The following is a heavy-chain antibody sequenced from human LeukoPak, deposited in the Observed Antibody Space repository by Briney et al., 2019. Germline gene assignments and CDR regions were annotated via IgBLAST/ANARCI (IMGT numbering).Heavy chain of an antibody. J-gene: IGHJ4*02. CDR2: VVAIFGRV. Sequence: SVTVSCKASRGTFSSYGISWVRQAPGQGLEWMGGVVAIFGRVKYGQKFQGRATITTDESTSTAYMELSSLTSEDTGVYYCARGELGDSSGFSFFDYWGQGTLVTVSS. V-gene: IGHV1-69*05. CDR3: ARGELGDSSGFSFFDY. D-gene: IGHD3-22*01. CDR1: RGTFSSYG.